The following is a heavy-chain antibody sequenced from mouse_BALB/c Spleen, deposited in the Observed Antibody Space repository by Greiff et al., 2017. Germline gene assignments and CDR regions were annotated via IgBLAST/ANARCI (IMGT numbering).Heavy chain of an antibody. J-gene: IGHJ3*01. V-gene: IGHV1S16*01. Sequence: QVQLQQPGAELVKPGASVKLSCKASGYTFTSYWMLWVKLRPGQGFEWIGEINPSNGGTNSNEKFKRKATLTVDKTSSTAYMQLSSLTSEDSAVLYCTIMSGAWFAYWGQGSRVTVS. CDR2: INPSNGGT. CDR1: GYTFTSYW. D-gene: IGHD1-3*01. CDR3: TIMSGAWFAY.